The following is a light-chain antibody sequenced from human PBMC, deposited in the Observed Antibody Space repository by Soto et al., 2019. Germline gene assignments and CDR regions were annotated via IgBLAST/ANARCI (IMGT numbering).Light chain of an antibody. CDR3: QSYDISLSGYVV. V-gene: IGLV1-40*01. J-gene: IGLJ2*01. CDR1: SSNIGAGYD. CDR2: GNS. Sequence: QYVLTQPPSVSGAPGQRVTISCTGSSSNIGAGYDVHWYQQLPGTAPKLLIYGNSNRPSGVPDRFSGSKSGTSASLAITGLQAEDEADYYCQSYDISLSGYVVFGGGTKVTVL.